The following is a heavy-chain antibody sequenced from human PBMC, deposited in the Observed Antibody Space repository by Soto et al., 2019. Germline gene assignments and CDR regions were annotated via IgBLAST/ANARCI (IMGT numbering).Heavy chain of an antibody. CDR1: GFTFSDYS. V-gene: IGHV3-48*02. D-gene: IGHD4-17*01. CDR3: ARLPMGSTVTS. Sequence: EVQLVESGGGLVHPGGSLRLSCAASGFTFSDYSMNWVRQAPGKGLEWVSCITSDGGVTYYADSVKGRFSVSRDNDKKSLFLQMNSLRDEDTAVYYCARLPMGSTVTSWGQGTLVTVSS. J-gene: IGHJ4*02. CDR2: ITSDGGVT.